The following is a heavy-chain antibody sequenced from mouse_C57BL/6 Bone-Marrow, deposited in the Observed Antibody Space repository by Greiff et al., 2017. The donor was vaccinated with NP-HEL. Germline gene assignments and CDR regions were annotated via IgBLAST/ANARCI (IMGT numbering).Heavy chain of an antibody. V-gene: IGHV14-4*01. CDR1: GFNIKDDY. CDR3: TTGGTGTPY. Sequence: EVQLQQSGAELVRPGASVKLSCTASGFNIKDDYMHWVKQRPEQGLEWIGWIDPENGDTEYASKFQGKATITADTSSNTAYLQLSSLTSEDTAVYYCTTGGTGTPYWGQGTLVTVSA. D-gene: IGHD4-1*01. J-gene: IGHJ3*01. CDR2: IDPENGDT.